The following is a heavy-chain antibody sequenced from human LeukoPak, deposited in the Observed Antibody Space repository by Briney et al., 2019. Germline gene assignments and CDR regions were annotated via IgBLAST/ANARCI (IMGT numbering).Heavy chain of an antibody. J-gene: IGHJ4*02. CDR3: AKDLRYSVSLRAMDY. D-gene: IGHD1-26*01. CDR1: GFTFSSHS. CDR2: ISGSGGST. Sequence: PGGSLRLSCTGSGFTFSSHSMNWVRQAPGKWLECVSTISGSGGSTYYADSVKGRFTISRDNSKNTLYLQMNSLRAEDTAVYYCAKDLRYSVSLRAMDYWGQGTLVTVSS. V-gene: IGHV3-23*01.